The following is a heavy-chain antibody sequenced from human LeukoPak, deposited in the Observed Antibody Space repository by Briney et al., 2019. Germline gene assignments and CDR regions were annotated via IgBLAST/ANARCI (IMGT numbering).Heavy chain of an antibody. Sequence: ASVKVSCKASGGTFSSYAISWVRQAPGQGLEWMGGIIPIFGTANYAQKFQGRVTITTDESTSTAYMELSSLRSEDTAVYYCARGRTTSNYGGIFDYWGQGTLVTVSS. D-gene: IGHD4-11*01. J-gene: IGHJ4*02. V-gene: IGHV1-69*05. CDR1: GGTFSSYA. CDR2: IIPIFGTA. CDR3: ARGRTTSNYGGIFDY.